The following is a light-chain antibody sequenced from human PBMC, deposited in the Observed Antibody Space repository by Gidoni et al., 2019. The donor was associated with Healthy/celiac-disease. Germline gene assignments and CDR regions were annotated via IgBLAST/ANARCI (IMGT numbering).Light chain of an antibody. CDR1: QSISSY. Sequence: DIVLTQSPSSLSASLGDRVTITCRASQSISSYLNWYQQKPGKAPRLLIYAASSMETGVPSRFSGSGSGTDFTLTISSLEPEDFATYYCQQSYSRPARTFGQGTKVEIK. CDR2: AAS. V-gene: IGKV1-39*01. CDR3: QQSYSRPART. J-gene: IGKJ1*01.